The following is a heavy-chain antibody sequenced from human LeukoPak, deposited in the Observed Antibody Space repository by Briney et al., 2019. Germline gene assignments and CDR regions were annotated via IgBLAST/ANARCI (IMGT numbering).Heavy chain of an antibody. CDR2: IYYSGST. Sequence: PSETLSLTCTVSGGSISSYYWSWIRQPPGKGLEWIGYIYYSGSTNYNPSLKSRVTISVDTSKNQFSLKLSSVTAADTAVYYCARFPYYDILTGLGTYFDYWGQGTLVTVSS. CDR1: GGSISSYY. D-gene: IGHD3-9*01. CDR3: ARFPYYDILTGLGTYFDY. V-gene: IGHV4-59*01. J-gene: IGHJ4*02.